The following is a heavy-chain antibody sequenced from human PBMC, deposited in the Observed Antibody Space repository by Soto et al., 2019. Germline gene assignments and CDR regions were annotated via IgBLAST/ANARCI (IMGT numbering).Heavy chain of an antibody. CDR1: GFTFSSYA. V-gene: IGHV3-23*01. CDR3: AITYCSSTSCYAYYYYYMDV. J-gene: IGHJ6*03. D-gene: IGHD2-2*01. Sequence: GGSLRLSCAASGFTFSSYAMSWVRQAPGKGLEWVSAISGSGGSTYYADSVKGRFTMSRDNSKNTLYLQMNSLRAEDTAVYYCAITYCSSTSCYAYYYYYMDVWGKGTTVTVSS. CDR2: ISGSGGST.